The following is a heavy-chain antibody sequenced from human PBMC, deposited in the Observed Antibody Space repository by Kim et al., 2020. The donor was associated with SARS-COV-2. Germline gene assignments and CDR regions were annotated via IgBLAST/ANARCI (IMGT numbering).Heavy chain of an antibody. D-gene: IGHD6-13*01. CDR1: GGSFSGYY. V-gene: IGHV4-34*01. CDR2: INHSGST. J-gene: IGHJ5*02. CDR3: ARDGEIAAAGYNWFDP. Sequence: SETLSLTCAVYGGSFSGYYWSWIRQPPGKGLEWIGEINHSGSTNYNPSLKSRVTISVDTSKNQFSLKLSSVTAADTAVYYCARDGEIAAAGYNWFDPWGQGTLVTVSS.